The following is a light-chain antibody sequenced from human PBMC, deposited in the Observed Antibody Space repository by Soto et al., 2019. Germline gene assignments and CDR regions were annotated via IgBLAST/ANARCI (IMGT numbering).Light chain of an antibody. Sequence: EIMLTQSPGTLALSPGERATLSCRASQSVNNNYLTWYQQKRGQAPRLLIHGASSRATGIPDRFSGSESGTDFTLTISRLEPEEFAVYYCPQYGDSPFTFGPGTKVGIK. V-gene: IGKV3-20*01. CDR3: PQYGDSPFT. CDR1: QSVNNNY. J-gene: IGKJ3*01. CDR2: GAS.